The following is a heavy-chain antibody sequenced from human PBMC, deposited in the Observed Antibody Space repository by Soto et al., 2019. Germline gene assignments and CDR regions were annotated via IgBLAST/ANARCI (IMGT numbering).Heavy chain of an antibody. V-gene: IGHV3-23*01. CDR3: AKGSRPYYYDYLDV. Sequence: EVQLLESGGGLVQPGGSLRLSCAASGITFSYYAMSWVRQAPGKGLEWVSAISGSGSTAYYADSVKGRFTISRDNSKNTLYMQMNSLRAEDTAAYYCAKGSRPYYYDYLDVWGKGTTVTVSS. D-gene: IGHD6-6*01. CDR1: GITFSYYA. J-gene: IGHJ6*03. CDR2: ISGSGSTA.